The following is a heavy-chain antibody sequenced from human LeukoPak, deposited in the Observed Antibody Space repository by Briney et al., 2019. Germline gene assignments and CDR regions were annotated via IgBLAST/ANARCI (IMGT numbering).Heavy chain of an antibody. V-gene: IGHV4-39*07. CDR2: IYYSGST. CDR1: SGSISSSSYY. J-gene: IGHJ4*02. CDR3: ARRTDFDWLPIWGAHFDY. Sequence: PSETLSLTCTVSSGSISSSSYYWGWIRQPPRKGLEWIGSIYYSGSTYYNPSLKSRVTISVDTSKNQYSLKLSSVTAADTAVYYCARRTDFDWLPIWGAHFDYWGQGALVTVSS. D-gene: IGHD3-9*01.